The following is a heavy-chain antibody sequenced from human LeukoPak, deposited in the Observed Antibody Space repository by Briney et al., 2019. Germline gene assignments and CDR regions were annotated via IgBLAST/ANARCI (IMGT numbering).Heavy chain of an antibody. V-gene: IGHV4-59*08. D-gene: IGHD4-11*01. CDR3: ARHYSTDPFDY. CDR2: ISHSGNT. CDR1: GASINSYY. Sequence: PSETLFLTCTVSGASINSYYWSWIRQPPGKGLEWVACISHSGNTNYNPSLKTRVTISADTSKSQISLKLTSGTAADTATYYCARHYSTDPFDYWGQGTPVTVSS. J-gene: IGHJ4*02.